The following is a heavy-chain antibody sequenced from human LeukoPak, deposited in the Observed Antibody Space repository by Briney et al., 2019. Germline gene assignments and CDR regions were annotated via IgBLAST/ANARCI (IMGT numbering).Heavy chain of an antibody. Sequence: WVRQAPGKGLEWIGSIYYSGSTYYNPSLKSRVSISVDTSKNQFSLKLSSVTAADTAVYYCAREGLVVGATWFDPWGQGTLVTVSS. J-gene: IGHJ5*02. V-gene: IGHV4-39*07. CDR3: AREGLVVGATWFDP. D-gene: IGHD1-26*01. CDR2: IYYSGST.